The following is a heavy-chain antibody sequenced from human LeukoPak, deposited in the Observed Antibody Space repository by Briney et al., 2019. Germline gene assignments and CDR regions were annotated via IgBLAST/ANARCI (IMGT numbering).Heavy chain of an antibody. J-gene: IGHJ4*02. Sequence: GGSLRLSCAASGFMLSSNWMSWVRLAPGKGLEWVANIKEDGTETYYVDSVKGRFTISRDNAKNSLYLQMNSLRAEDTALYYCAKDLDTTVTTWTFDYWGQGTLVTVSS. V-gene: IGHV3-7*03. CDR3: AKDLDTTVTTWTFDY. CDR1: GFMLSSNW. CDR2: IKEDGTET. D-gene: IGHD4-17*01.